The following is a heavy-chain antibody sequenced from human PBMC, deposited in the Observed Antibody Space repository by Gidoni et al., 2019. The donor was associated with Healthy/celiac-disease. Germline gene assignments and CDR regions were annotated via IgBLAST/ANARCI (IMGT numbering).Heavy chain of an antibody. Sequence: QVQLQESGPGLVKPSGTLSLTCAVSGGSISSSNWWSWVRQPPGKGLEWIGEIYHSGSTNYNPSLKSRVTISVDKSKNQFSLKLSSVTAADTAVYYCARGDTIFGVVTPSREYYGMDVWGQGTTVTVSS. D-gene: IGHD3-3*01. CDR2: IYHSGST. V-gene: IGHV4-4*02. CDR3: ARGDTIFGVVTPSREYYGMDV. J-gene: IGHJ6*02. CDR1: GGSISSSNW.